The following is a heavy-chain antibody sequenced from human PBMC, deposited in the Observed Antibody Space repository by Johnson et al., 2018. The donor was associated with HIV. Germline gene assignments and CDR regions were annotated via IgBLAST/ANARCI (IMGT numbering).Heavy chain of an antibody. V-gene: IGHV3-23*04. D-gene: IGHD1-26*01. J-gene: IGHJ3*02. CDR1: GFTFSSYA. CDR3: AKGGATTGDALDI. Sequence: VQLVESGGALVQPGGSLRLSCAASGFTFSSYAMTWVRKAPGKGLEWVSSTGASGYRTYYADSVKGRFSSSRDNSKNTLYLKMNSLSPEDTAVYYCAKGGATTGDALDIWGQGAMVTVSS. CDR2: TGASGYRT.